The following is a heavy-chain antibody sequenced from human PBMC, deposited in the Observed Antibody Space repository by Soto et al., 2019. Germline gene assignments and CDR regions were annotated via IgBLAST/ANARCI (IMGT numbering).Heavy chain of an antibody. CDR2: FYYTGGT. CDR3: ASPRQRNYDFLSGYYALDY. J-gene: IGHJ4*02. Sequence: SETLSLTCTVSGASISSSRACWGWVRQPPGKGLEWIVSFYYTGGTYSTYYNPSLKSRVTISVDTSKSQFSLNLRSVTAADTAVYYCASPRQRNYDFLSGYYALDYWGQGTLVTVSS. CDR1: GASISSSRAC. D-gene: IGHD3-3*01. V-gene: IGHV4-39*01.